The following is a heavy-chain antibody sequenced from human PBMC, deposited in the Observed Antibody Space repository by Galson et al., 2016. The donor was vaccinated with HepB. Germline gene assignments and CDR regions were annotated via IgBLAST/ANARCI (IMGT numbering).Heavy chain of an antibody. CDR1: GFSFSRYG. J-gene: IGHJ6*02. Sequence: SLRLSCANSGFSFSRYGMHWVRQAPGKGLEWVAVISYDGSNKYYADSVKGRFTISRDNSKKTLYLQMSSLRAEDTAVYYRAKCIASRGVYYYYYGMDVWGQGTTVTVSS. CDR3: AKCIASRGVYYYYYGMDV. CDR2: ISYDGSNK. D-gene: IGHD6-13*01. V-gene: IGHV3-30*18.